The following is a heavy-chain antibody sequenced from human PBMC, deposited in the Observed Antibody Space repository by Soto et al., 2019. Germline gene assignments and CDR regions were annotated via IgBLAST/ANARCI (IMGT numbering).Heavy chain of an antibody. CDR3: PRDAPPADY. V-gene: IGHV1-18*01. Sequence: QVQLVQSGAEVKKPGASVKVSCKASGYTFTSYAISWVRQAPGQGLEWMGWISAYNGNTNYAQKFQGRATMTTDTSTSTDYMERCSLRSDDTAVYYGPRDAPPADYWGQGTLVSVSS. CDR2: ISAYNGNT. CDR1: GYTFTSYA. J-gene: IGHJ4*02.